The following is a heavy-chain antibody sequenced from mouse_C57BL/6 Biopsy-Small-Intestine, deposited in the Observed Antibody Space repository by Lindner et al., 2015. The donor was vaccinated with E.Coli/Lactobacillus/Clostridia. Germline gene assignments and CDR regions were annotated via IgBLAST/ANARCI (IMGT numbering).Heavy chain of an antibody. Sequence: LQESGAEVVKPGASVKMSCKASGYTFTTYPIEWMKQNHGKSLEWIGNFHPYNDDTKYNEKFKGRATLTVEKSSSTVYLELSRLTSGDSAVYYCTRGSNWDYFDYWGQGTTLSVSS. CDR3: TRGSNWDYFDY. V-gene: IGHV1-47*01. D-gene: IGHD4-1*01. CDR1: GYTFTTYP. CDR2: FHPYNDDT. J-gene: IGHJ2*01.